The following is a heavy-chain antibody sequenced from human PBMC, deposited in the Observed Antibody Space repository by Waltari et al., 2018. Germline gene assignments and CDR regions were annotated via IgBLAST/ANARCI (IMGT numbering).Heavy chain of an antibody. D-gene: IGHD6-19*01. CDR3: ARDTIAVGYFDL. J-gene: IGHJ4*02. CDR1: GGSITTYY. Sequence: QVRLQESGPGLVKPSETLSLTCTVSGGSITTYYWTWIRQPPGRGLEWIGYMFYNGSPNYNPSLKSRVTISIDTSKNQVSLNLSSVTAADTAIYYCARDTIAVGYFDLWGQGTLVTVSS. CDR2: MFYNGSP. V-gene: IGHV4-59*01.